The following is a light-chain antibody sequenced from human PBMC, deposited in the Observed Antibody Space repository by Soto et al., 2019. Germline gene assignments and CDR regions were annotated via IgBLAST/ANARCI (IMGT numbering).Light chain of an antibody. Sequence: IPGAQSAASLSASVGGRVTITCLASQGISTYLSWYQQKPGKAPKLLIYAASSLQSGVPSRFSGSGSGTDFALTITRLEPADFAVYYCQQDGHSPITFGQGTRLEIK. CDR1: QGISTY. CDR2: AAS. J-gene: IGKJ5*01. V-gene: IGKV1-39*01. CDR3: QQDGHSPIT.